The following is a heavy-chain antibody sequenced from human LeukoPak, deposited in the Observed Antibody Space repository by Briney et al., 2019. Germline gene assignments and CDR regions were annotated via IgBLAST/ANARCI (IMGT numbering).Heavy chain of an antibody. D-gene: IGHD2-15*01. CDR3: AKVMVARPSYFDY. V-gene: IGHV3-23*01. CDR2: ISGSGGST. CDR1: GLTFSSYA. Sequence: GGSLSLSCAPSGLTFSSYAMSWVRQAPGKGLEWVSAISGSGGSTYYADSVKGRFTISRDNSKNTLYLQMNSLRAEDTAVYYCAKVMVARPSYFDYWGQGTLVTVSS. J-gene: IGHJ4*02.